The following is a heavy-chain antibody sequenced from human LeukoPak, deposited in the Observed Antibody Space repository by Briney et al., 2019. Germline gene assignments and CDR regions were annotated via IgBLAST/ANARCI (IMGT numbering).Heavy chain of an antibody. CDR3: ARRVSDYYGSRGYSRRAFDI. CDR1: GGSISSSTQY. V-gene: IGHV4-39*07. CDR2: IYYNGKN. Sequence: AETLSLTCIISGGSISSSTQYWGCLRQPPGRGLEWFGTIYYNGKNYYNPSLQSRVTISVDTYKNQFFLKLSSRTAAATVVFYCARRVSDYYGSRGYSRRAFDIWGQGTMVTVSS. J-gene: IGHJ3*02. D-gene: IGHD3-22*01.